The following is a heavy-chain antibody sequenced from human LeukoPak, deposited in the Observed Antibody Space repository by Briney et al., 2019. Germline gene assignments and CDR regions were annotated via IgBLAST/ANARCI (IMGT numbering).Heavy chain of an antibody. CDR2: IYPGDSDT. J-gene: IGHJ6*02. CDR1: GYSFTSYW. D-gene: IGHD6-13*01. CDR3: ARAPYSSSWGPHSMDV. V-gene: IGHV5-51*01. Sequence: GESLKISCKGSGYSFTSYWIGWVRQMPGKGLEWMGIIYPGDSDTRYSPSFQGQVTISADKSISTAYLQWSSLKASDTAMYYCARAPYSSSWGPHSMDVWGQGTTVTVSS.